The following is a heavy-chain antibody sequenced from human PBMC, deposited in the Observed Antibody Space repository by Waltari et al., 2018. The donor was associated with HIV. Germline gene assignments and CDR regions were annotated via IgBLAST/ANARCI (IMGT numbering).Heavy chain of an antibody. V-gene: IGHV3-33*01. CDR3: AAGSCGGDCYFDY. D-gene: IGHD2-21*02. Sequence: VQLVESGGGVVQPGRSRRLSWATSEISSRDLAFHWVRQAPGKGLEWVALIWYDASNEYYADSVKGRFTLSRDNSKKTVYLEMNSLRAEDTAVYYCAAGSCGGDCYFDYWGQGTMVTVTS. CDR2: IWYDASNE. CDR1: EISSRDLA. J-gene: IGHJ4*02.